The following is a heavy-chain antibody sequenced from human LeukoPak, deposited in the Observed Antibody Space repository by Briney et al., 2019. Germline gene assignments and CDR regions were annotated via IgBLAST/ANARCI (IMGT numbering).Heavy chain of an antibody. D-gene: IGHD4-17*01. CDR1: GYTFPNYG. J-gene: IGHJ4*02. Sequence: ASVKVSCKASGYTFPNYGISWVRQAPGQGLEWKGWISAYNGDTNFAQKFQGRLSMTRDTSTNTASMELSSLRSDDTAVYYCARRTHLYADYSTFFDYRGQGTLVTVSS. CDR2: ISAYNGDT. V-gene: IGHV1-18*04. CDR3: ARRTHLYADYSTFFDY.